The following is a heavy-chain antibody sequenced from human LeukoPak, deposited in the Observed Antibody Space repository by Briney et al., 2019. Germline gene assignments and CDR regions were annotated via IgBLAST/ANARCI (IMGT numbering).Heavy chain of an antibody. D-gene: IGHD2-2*02. V-gene: IGHV1-2*02. Sequence: GASVKVSCKASGYTFTGYYMHWVRQAPGQGLEWMGWINPNSGGTNYAQKFQGRVTMTRDTSISTAYMELSRLRSDDTAVCYCARDDSSYYCSSTSCYRSDGTTTLVWFDPWGQGTLVTVSS. J-gene: IGHJ5*02. CDR3: ARDDSSYYCSSTSCYRSDGTTTLVWFDP. CDR2: INPNSGGT. CDR1: GYTFTGYY.